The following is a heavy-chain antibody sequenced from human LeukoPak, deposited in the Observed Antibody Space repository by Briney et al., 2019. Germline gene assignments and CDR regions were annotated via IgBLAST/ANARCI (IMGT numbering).Heavy chain of an antibody. J-gene: IGHJ5*02. D-gene: IGHD6-6*01. V-gene: IGHV4-30-2*01. CDR2: IYHSGST. Sequence: PSQTLSLTCTVSGDSISSGGYCWSWIRQPPGKGLEWIGYIYHSGSTYYNPSLKSRVTISVDRAKNQFSLKLSSVTAADTAVYYCARWIAARGGGGWFDPWGQGTLVTVSS. CDR1: GDSISSGGYC. CDR3: ARWIAARGGGGWFDP.